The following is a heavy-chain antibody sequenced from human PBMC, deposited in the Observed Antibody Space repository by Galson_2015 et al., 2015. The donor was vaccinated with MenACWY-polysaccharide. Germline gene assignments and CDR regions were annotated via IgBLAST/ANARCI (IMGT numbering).Heavy chain of an antibody. V-gene: IGHV3-7*01. CDR2: IKGDGSVK. Sequence: SLRLSCAASGFTFSNYWMGWLRQAPGKGLEWVAIIKGDGSVKLYEDSVRGRFTISRDNDKNSLYLQMDSLRAEDTAIYYCARDPAFGAVDLWGQGTMVIVSS. J-gene: IGHJ3*01. CDR3: ARDPAFGAVDL. CDR1: GFTFSNYW. D-gene: IGHD3-16*01.